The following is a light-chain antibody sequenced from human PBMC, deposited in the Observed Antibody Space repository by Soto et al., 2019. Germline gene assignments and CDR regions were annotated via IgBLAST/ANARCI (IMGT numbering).Light chain of an antibody. CDR3: QQLNSYPFT. J-gene: IGKJ3*01. V-gene: IGKV1-9*01. CDR2: AAS. CDR1: QGISSY. Sequence: DIQLTQSPSFLSASVGDRVTITCRASQGISSYLAWYQQKPGKAPKLLIFAASTLQSGVPSRFSGSGSGTHFTITISSLQPEDFATYYSQQLNSYPFTFGPGTKVDIK.